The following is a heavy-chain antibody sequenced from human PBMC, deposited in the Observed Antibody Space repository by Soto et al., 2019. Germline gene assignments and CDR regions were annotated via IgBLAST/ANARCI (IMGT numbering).Heavy chain of an antibody. J-gene: IGHJ4*02. V-gene: IGHV3-23*01. Sequence: EVQLLESGGGLVQPGGSLRLSCAASGFSFGGYGMSWVRQAPGQGLEWVSAVSGSGATTYYSDSVRGRFTISRDNSKNTLYLQMNSLRAEDTAVYFCAKASKGYTGYDLDYWGQGTVVGVSP. CDR3: AKASKGYTGYDLDY. D-gene: IGHD5-12*01. CDR2: VSGSGATT. CDR1: GFSFGGYG.